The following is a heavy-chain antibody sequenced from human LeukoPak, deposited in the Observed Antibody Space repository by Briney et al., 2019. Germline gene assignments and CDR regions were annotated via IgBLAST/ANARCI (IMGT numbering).Heavy chain of an antibody. CDR1: GFTFSGYS. V-gene: IGHV3-21*01. CDR3: ARASDSSGYYSYFDH. J-gene: IGHJ1*01. D-gene: IGHD3-22*01. CDR2: ISSGSSYI. Sequence: GGSLRLSCAASGFTFSGYSMNWVRQAPGKGLEWVSSISSGSSYIYYADSVKGRFTISRDNAKNSLYLQMNSLRAEDTAVYYCARASDSSGYYSYFDHWGQGTLVTVSS.